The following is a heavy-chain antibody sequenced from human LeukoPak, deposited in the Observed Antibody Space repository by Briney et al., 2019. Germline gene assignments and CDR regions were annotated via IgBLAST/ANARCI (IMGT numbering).Heavy chain of an antibody. J-gene: IGHJ4*02. V-gene: IGHV4-34*01. Sequence: SETLSFTCAVYGGSFSGYYWSWIRQPPGKGLEWIGEINHSGSTNYNPSLKSRVTISVGTSKNQFSLKLSSVTAADTAVYYCARVIYSYGFATYFDYWGQGTLVTVSS. CDR3: ARVIYSYGFATYFDY. CDR2: INHSGST. CDR1: GGSFSGYY. D-gene: IGHD5-18*01.